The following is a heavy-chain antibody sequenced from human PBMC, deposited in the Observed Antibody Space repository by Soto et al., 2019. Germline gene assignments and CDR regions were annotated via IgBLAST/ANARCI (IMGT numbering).Heavy chain of an antibody. J-gene: IGHJ4*02. D-gene: IGHD3-22*01. CDR2: MNPNSGNS. CDR3: ATGQEHHDSSGYNDD. V-gene: IGHV1-8*01. CDR1: GYAFTSYD. Sequence: ASVKVSCKTSGYAFTSYDINWVRQATGQGLEGMGWMNPNSGNSGSAQKFQGRVTMTRNTFTNTAYMELSSLRSEDTVVYYCATGQEHHDSSGYNDDWGEGALVSVSS.